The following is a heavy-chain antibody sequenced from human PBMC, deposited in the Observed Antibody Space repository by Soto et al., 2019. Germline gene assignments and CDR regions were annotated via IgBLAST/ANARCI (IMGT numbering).Heavy chain of an antibody. V-gene: IGHV4-59*01. Sequence: PSETLSLTCTVSGGSISSYDWSWIRQPPGKGLEWIGYIYYSGSTNYNPSLKSRVTISVDTSKNQFSLKLSSVTAADTAVYYCARTAVLRYFDWLPLGMDVWGQGTTVTVSS. CDR2: IYYSGST. CDR1: GGSISSYD. J-gene: IGHJ6*02. D-gene: IGHD3-9*01. CDR3: ARTAVLRYFDWLPLGMDV.